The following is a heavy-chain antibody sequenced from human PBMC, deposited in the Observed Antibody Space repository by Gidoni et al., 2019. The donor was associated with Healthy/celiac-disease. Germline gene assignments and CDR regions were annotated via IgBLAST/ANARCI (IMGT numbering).Heavy chain of an antibody. Sequence: QVQLVESGGGLVKPGGALRLSWASSGFTSSDYYMCWIRQAPGKGLEWVSYISSSSSYTNYADSVKGRFTISRDNAKNSLYLQMNSLRAEDTAVYYCARDQDGSGSYLYFDYWGQGTLVTVSS. CDR1: GFTSSDYY. J-gene: IGHJ4*02. D-gene: IGHD3-10*01. V-gene: IGHV3-11*05. CDR2: ISSSSSYT. CDR3: ARDQDGSGSYLYFDY.